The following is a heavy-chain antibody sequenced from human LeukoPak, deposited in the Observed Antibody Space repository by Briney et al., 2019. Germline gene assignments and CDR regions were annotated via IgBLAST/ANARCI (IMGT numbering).Heavy chain of an antibody. V-gene: IGHV4-61*08. CDR2: IYHSGST. CDR1: GGSISSGGYY. CDR3: AREPDKLAAAGGGGAFDI. J-gene: IGHJ3*02. Sequence: PSETLSLTCTVSGGSISSGGYYWSWIRQPPGKGLEWIGYIYHSGSTNYNPSLKSRVTISVDTSKNQFPLKLSSVTAADTAVYYCAREPDKLAAAGGGGAFDIWGQGTMVTVSS. D-gene: IGHD6-13*01.